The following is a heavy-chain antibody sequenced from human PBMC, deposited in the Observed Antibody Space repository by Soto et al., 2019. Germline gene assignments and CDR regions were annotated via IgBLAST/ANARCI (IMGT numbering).Heavy chain of an antibody. CDR3: ARGYYYASGSLIDY. CDR1: GFIFSDHD. CDR2: IATAGNT. V-gene: IGHV3-13*01. D-gene: IGHD3-10*01. Sequence: EVQLVESGGGLVQPGGSLRLSCAASGFIFSDHDMHWVRQPTGKPLEWVSTIATAGNTYYAGSVKDRVTISRDNAKNSLYLQMNSLRAGDTAVYYCARGYYYASGSLIDYWGQGTLVTVSS. J-gene: IGHJ4*02.